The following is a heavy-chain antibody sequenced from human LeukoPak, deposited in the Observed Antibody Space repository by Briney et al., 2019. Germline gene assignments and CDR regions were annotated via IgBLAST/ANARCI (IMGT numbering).Heavy chain of an antibody. V-gene: IGHV5-51*01. CDR3: ARSPRGKLGQYYSDY. J-gene: IGHJ4*02. D-gene: IGHD3-10*01. Sequence: GESLKISCKGSGYSFTSYWIGWVRQMPGKGLEWMGIIYPGDSDTRYSPSFQGQVTISVDKSINTAYLQWSSLKASDTAMYYCARSPRGKLGQYYSDYWGQGTLVTVSS. CDR2: IYPGDSDT. CDR1: GYSFTSYW.